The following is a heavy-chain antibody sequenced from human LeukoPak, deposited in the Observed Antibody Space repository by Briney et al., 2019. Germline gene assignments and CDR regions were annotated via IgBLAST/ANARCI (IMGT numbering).Heavy chain of an antibody. CDR3: AAAVAGNLHFDY. J-gene: IGHJ4*02. D-gene: IGHD6-19*01. CDR1: GYTFTSYY. CDR2: INPSGGST. Sequence: SSVKVSFKASGYTFTSYYMHWVRQAPGQGLEWMGIINPSGGSTSYAQKFQGRVTMTRDTSTSTVYMELSSLRSGDTAVYYCAAAVAGNLHFDYWGQGTLVTVSS. V-gene: IGHV1-46*01.